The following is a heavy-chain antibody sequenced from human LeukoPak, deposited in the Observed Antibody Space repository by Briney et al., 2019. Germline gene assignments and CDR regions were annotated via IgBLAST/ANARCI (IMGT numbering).Heavy chain of an antibody. CDR2: IYYSGST. CDR1: GASIISGRNY. CDR3: ASSSPVLLWFGELLQGYYFDY. V-gene: IGHV4-39*07. J-gene: IGHJ4*02. D-gene: IGHD3-10*01. Sequence: PSETLSLTCNVSGASIISGRNYWAWIRQSPGKGLEWIGSIYYSGSTYYNPSLKSRVTISVDTSKNQFSLKLSSVTAADTAVYYCASSSPVLLWFGELLQGYYFDYWGQGTLVTVSS.